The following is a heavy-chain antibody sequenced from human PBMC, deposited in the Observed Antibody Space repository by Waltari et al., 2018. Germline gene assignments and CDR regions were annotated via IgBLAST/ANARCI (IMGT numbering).Heavy chain of an antibody. CDR1: EFTFTTSG. Sequence: QARLVEAGGGVVQPGKTLRLYCVVSEFTFTTSGQHWVRQDPGKGLEWVAVVSYDGRKEYYADSLKGRFTISRDNSKSTLYLEMNGLTVEDTATYYCAKSHLLYFDWWGGMDVWGQGTTVTVSS. D-gene: IGHD3-9*01. CDR2: VSYDGRKE. V-gene: IGHV3-30*18. J-gene: IGHJ6*02. CDR3: AKSHLLYFDWWGGMDV.